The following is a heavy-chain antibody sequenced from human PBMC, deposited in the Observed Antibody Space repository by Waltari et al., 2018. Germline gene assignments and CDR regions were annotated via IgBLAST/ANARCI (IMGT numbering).Heavy chain of an antibody. D-gene: IGHD3-10*01. V-gene: IGHV3-48*03. CDR2: ISSSGSRI. CDR3: ARDDHGSGRRFEY. Sequence: DVQLVESGGGLVPPGGSLRLSCAASGFSFGASEMHWARQAPGKGLEWVSYISSSGSRIEYADSVQGRFTVSRDNARNSLYLQMNSLRAADTAVYYCARDDHGSGRRFEYWGQGTLVTVSS. CDR1: GFSFGASE. J-gene: IGHJ4*02.